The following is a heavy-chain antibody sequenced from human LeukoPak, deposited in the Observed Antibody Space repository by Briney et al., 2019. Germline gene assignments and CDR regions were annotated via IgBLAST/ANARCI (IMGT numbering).Heavy chain of an antibody. CDR3: ARDWRAYHYYFMDV. V-gene: IGHV4-39*07. J-gene: IGHJ6*03. CDR2: VYYSGST. CDR1: GGSISSSDYY. Sequence: PSETLSLTCTVSGGSISSSDYYWGWIRQPPGKGLEWIGSVYYSGSTYYNPSLKSRVTIAAETSKNQISLKLTSVTPADTAVYYCARDWRAYHYYFMDVWGKGTTVTDSS.